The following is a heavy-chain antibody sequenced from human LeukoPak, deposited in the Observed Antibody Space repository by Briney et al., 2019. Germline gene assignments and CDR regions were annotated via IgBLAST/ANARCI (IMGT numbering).Heavy chain of an antibody. V-gene: IGHV3-48*02. Sequence: SGGSLRLSCAAYGFTFSSYSMNWVRQAPGKGLEWVSYISSSSSTIYYADSVKGRFTISRDNAKNSLYLQMNSLRDEDTAVYYCARDPSRWNDFYYFDYWGQGTLVTVSS. J-gene: IGHJ4*02. CDR2: ISSSSSTI. D-gene: IGHD1-1*01. CDR3: ARDPSRWNDFYYFDY. CDR1: GFTFSSYS.